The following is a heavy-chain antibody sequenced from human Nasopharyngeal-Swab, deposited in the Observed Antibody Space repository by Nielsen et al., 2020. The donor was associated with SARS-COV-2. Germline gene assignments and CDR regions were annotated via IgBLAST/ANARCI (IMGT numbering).Heavy chain of an antibody. CDR2: ITASSSYI. CDR3: AREMGEFDY. D-gene: IGHD2-21*01. V-gene: IGHV3-21*01. Sequence: WIRQPPGKGLEWVASITASSSYIFYAESVEGRFTVSRDNAKSSLFLQMNSLRAEDTALYYCAREMGEFDYWGQGTLVTVSS. J-gene: IGHJ4*02.